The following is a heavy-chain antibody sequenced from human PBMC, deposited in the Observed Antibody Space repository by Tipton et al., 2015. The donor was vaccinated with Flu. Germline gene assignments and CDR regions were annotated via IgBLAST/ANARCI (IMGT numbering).Heavy chain of an antibody. Sequence: TLSLTCTVSGGSVSSGGSYWTWIRQPAGKGLEWIGRIYTSGTTNYNPSLKSRVTISVDTSKNQFSLTVNSVTAADTAVYYGARDSGSATHYNLFWEYYGLDVWGQGTTVTVSS. CDR1: GGSVSSGGSY. D-gene: IGHD3-10*01. J-gene: IGHJ6*02. CDR3: ARDSGSATHYNLFWEYYGLDV. CDR2: IYTSGTT. V-gene: IGHV4-61*02.